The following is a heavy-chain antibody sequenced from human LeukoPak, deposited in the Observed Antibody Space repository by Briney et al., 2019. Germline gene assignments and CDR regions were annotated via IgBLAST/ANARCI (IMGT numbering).Heavy chain of an antibody. D-gene: IGHD3-10*01. CDR1: GFSFSSYA. CDR2: ISYDGSQE. Sequence: GGSLRLSRAASGFSFSSYAMHGVRQAPGKGLEWVAVISYDGSQEYYTDSVKGRFTISRDNSKNTLYLEMNSLRNEDTAVYYCASADFYGSGSYYSGSCDYWGQGTLVTVSS. V-gene: IGHV3-30*04. J-gene: IGHJ4*02. CDR3: ASADFYGSGSYYSGSCDY.